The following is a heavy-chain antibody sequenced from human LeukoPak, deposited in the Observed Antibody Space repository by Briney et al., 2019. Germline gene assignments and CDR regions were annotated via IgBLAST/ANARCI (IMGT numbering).Heavy chain of an antibody. CDR1: GFTFSSYG. V-gene: IGHV3-30*18. D-gene: IGHD3-9*01. CDR3: AKPDFLTGCVPDY. J-gene: IGHJ4*02. CDR2: ISYDGSNK. Sequence: GGSLRLSCAASGFTFSSYGMHWVRQAPGKGLEWVAVISYDGSNKYYADSVKGRFTISRDNSKNTLYLQMNSLRAEDTAVYYCAKPDFLTGCVPDYWGQGTLVTVSS.